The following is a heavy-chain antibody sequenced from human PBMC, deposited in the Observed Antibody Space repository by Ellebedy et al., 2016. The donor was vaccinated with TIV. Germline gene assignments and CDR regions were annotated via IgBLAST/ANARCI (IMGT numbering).Heavy chain of an antibody. D-gene: IGHD1-14*01. CDR1: GGSISTTSYY. CDR3: ARTTAFDV. CDR2: IYSSGTT. V-gene: IGHV4-61*01. Sequence: SETLSLXXTVSGGSISTTSYYWSWIRQPPGRGLEWIGYIYSSGTTNYNPSLKGRVTMSVDTSKNQFSLRLTSVTAADTAVYYCARTTAFDVWGQGTMVTVSS. J-gene: IGHJ3*01.